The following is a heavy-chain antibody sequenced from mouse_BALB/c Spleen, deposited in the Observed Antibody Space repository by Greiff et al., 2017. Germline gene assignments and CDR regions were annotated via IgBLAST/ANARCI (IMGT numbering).Heavy chain of an antibody. CDR1: GFNIKDYY. Sequence: EVKLVESGAELVRSGASVKLSCTASGFNIKDYYMHWVKQRPEQGLEWIGWIDPENGDTEYAPKFQGKATMTADTSSNTAYLQLSSLTSEDTAVYYCNAGYGNYGAMDYWGQGTSVTVSS. V-gene: IGHV14-4*02. J-gene: IGHJ4*01. D-gene: IGHD2-1*01. CDR2: IDPENGDT. CDR3: NAGYGNYGAMDY.